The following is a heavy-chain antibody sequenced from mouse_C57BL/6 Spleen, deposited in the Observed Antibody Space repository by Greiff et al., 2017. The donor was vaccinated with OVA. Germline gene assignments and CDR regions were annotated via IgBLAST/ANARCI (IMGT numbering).Heavy chain of an antibody. CDR1: GYTFTDYY. J-gene: IGHJ3*01. CDR3: ARGGDYWFAY. CDR2: IYPGSGNT. Sequence: VQLQQSGAELVRPGASVKLSCKASGYTFTDYYINWVKQRPGQGLEWIARIYPGSGNTYYNEKFKGKATLTAEKSSSTAYMQLSSLTSEDSAVYFCARGGDYWFAYWGQGTLVTVSA. D-gene: IGHD2-4*01. V-gene: IGHV1-76*01.